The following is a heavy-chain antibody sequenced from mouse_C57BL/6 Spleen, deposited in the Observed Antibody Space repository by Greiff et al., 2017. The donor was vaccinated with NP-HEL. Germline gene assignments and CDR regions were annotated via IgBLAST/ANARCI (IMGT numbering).Heavy chain of an antibody. CDR1: GYTFTEYT. Sequence: QVQLQQPGAELVKPGASVKLSCKASGYTFTEYTIHWVKQRSGQGLEWIGWFYPGSGSIKYNEKFKDKATLTADKSSSTVYMELSRLTSEDSAVYFCARHEDYDGYYLYYFDYWGQGTTLTVSS. J-gene: IGHJ2*01. V-gene: IGHV1-62-2*01. CDR3: ARHEDYDGYYLYYFDY. CDR2: FYPGSGSI. D-gene: IGHD2-3*01.